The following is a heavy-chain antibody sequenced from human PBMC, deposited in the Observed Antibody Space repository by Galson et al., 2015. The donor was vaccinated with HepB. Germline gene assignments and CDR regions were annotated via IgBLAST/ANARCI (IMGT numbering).Heavy chain of an antibody. J-gene: IGHJ2*01. V-gene: IGHV1-18*01. CDR1: GYTFTNYG. CDR2: ISAYTGNT. CDR3: ARDRSIRAATGAGTNLHYWYFDL. D-gene: IGHD3-3*02. Sequence: SVKVSCKASGYTFTNYGVSWVRQAPGRGLEWLGWISAYTGNTDYAEHVQDRVTMTTDTSTSTGYMELRSLTFDDTAVYYCARDRSIRAATGAGTNLHYWYFDLWGRGTLVTVSS.